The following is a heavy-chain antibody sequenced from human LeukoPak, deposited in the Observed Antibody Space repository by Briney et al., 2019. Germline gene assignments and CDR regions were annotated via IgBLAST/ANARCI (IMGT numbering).Heavy chain of an antibody. Sequence: PGGSLRLSCAASGFTFSSYAMSWVRQAPGKGLEWVSAISGSGGSTYYADSVKGRFTISRDNSKNALYLQMNSLRAEDTAVYYCAKGGYSYEIYFDYWGQGTLVTVSS. D-gene: IGHD5-18*01. CDR2: ISGSGGST. J-gene: IGHJ4*02. V-gene: IGHV3-23*01. CDR1: GFTFSSYA. CDR3: AKGGYSYEIYFDY.